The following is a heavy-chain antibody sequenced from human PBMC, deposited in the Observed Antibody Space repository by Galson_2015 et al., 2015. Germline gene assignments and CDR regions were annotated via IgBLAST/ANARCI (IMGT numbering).Heavy chain of an antibody. Sequence: VKVSCTASGYTFPGYYMHWVRPAPGPGLEWMGRINPNSGGTNYAQKFQGRVTMTRDTSISTAYMELSRLRSDDTAVYYCASETMYCSSTSCPRGAYYYYDMDVWGQGTPVTVSS. D-gene: IGHD2-2*01. V-gene: IGHV1-2*06. J-gene: IGHJ6*02. CDR3: ASETMYCSSTSCPRGAYYYYDMDV. CDR1: GYTFPGYY. CDR2: INPNSGGT.